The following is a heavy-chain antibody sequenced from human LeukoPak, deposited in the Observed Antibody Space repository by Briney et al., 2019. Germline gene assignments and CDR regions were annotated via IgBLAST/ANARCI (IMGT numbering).Heavy chain of an antibody. CDR2: IATTGDT. D-gene: IGHD5-24*01. CDR1: GFTFSSYA. Sequence: PGGSLRLSCAASGFTFSSYAMHWVRQATGKGLEWVSAIATTGDTYYPDSVKGRFTISRENAKNSLYLQMNSLRAEDTAIYYCTRVGYIDEGIDYWGQGTLVTVSS. J-gene: IGHJ4*02. V-gene: IGHV3-13*01. CDR3: TRVGYIDEGIDY.